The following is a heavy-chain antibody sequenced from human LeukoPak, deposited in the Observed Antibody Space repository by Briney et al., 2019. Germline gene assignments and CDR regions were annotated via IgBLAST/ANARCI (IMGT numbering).Heavy chain of an antibody. V-gene: IGHV4-59*01. Sequence: PSETLSLTCTVSGDSISSYYWSWIRQPPGKGLEWIGYIYYSGSTNYNPSLKSRVTISVDTSKNQFSLKLSSVTAADTAVYYCARGFSTYYDFWSGPDLDYWGHGTLVTVSS. CDR2: IYYSGST. CDR3: ARGFSTYYDFWSGPDLDY. D-gene: IGHD3-3*01. CDR1: GDSISSYY. J-gene: IGHJ4*01.